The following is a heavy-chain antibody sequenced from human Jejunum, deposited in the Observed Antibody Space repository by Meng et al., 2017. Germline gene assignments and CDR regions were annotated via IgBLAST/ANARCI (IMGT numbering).Heavy chain of an antibody. Sequence: GLRQGSGPGLVRPSETLSLTCTVSGGSVSSTNCYWSWIRQPPGKGLEWIGYRYYSGSTNYNPSLKSRVTISVDTSKSQFSLKLFSVTAADTAVYYCAREYCISTTCYFDSWGQGTLVTVSS. CDR1: GGSVSSTNCY. V-gene: IGHV4-61*01. CDR2: RYYSGST. D-gene: IGHD2-2*01. J-gene: IGHJ4*02. CDR3: AREYCISTTCYFDS.